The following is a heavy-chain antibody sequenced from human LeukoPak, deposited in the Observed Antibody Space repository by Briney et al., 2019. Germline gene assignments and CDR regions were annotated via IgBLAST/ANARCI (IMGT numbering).Heavy chain of an antibody. J-gene: IGHJ4*02. Sequence: SETLSLTCTVSGGSISSYYWSWIRQPPGKGLEWIGYIYYSGSTYYNPSLKSRVTISIDTSKNQFSLKLSSVTAADTAFYYCARLDYNFGTNWGQGALVTVSP. D-gene: IGHD1-1*01. V-gene: IGHV4-59*08. CDR2: IYYSGST. CDR3: ARLDYNFGTN. CDR1: GGSISSYY.